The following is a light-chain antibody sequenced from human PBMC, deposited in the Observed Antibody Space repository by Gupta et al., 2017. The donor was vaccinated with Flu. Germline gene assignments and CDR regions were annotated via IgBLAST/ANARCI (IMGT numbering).Light chain of an antibody. CDR2: GAS. V-gene: IGKV3-20*01. CDR3: HQYGSSPWT. CDR1: QSVSSTY. J-gene: IGKJ1*01. Sequence: VLPAYRGTLCVSTGERATLSCRASQSVSSTYLSLFQQQPGQAPRILIYGASRRATDIPARFSGSGSGTDFSLTISRLEPEDFAVYYCHQYGSSPWTFGQGTKVEIK.